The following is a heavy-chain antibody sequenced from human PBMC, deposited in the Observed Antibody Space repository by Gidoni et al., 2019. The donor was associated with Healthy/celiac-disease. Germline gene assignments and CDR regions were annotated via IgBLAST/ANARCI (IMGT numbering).Heavy chain of an antibody. CDR2: ISSSGSTI. J-gene: IGHJ4*02. CDR3: ARGLRSDTAMVDY. V-gene: IGHV3-48*03. CDR1: GFTSSSYE. Sequence: EVQLVESGGGLVQPGGSLRLSCAASGFTSSSYEMNWVRQAPGKGLEWVSYISSSGSTIYYADSVKGRFTISRDNAKNSLYLQMNSLRAEDTAVYYCARGLRSDTAMVDYWGQGTLVTVSS. D-gene: IGHD5-18*01.